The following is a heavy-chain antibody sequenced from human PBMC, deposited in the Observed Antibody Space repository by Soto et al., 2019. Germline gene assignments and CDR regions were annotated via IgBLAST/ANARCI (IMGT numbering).Heavy chain of an antibody. Sequence: QLQLQESGPGLVKPSETLSLTCTVSGGSISSSSYYWGWIRQPPGKGLEWIGSIYYSGSTYYNQSLKSRVTISVDTSKNQFSLKLSSVTAADTAVYYCARTYSSSWYPRAVAFDIWGQGTMVTVSS. CDR1: GGSISSSSYY. D-gene: IGHD6-13*01. CDR2: IYYSGST. J-gene: IGHJ3*02. CDR3: ARTYSSSWYPRAVAFDI. V-gene: IGHV4-39*01.